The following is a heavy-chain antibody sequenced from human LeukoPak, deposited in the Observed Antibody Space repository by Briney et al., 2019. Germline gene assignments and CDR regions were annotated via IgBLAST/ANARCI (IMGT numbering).Heavy chain of an antibody. J-gene: IGHJ4*02. CDR2: IWYDGSNK. Sequence: GGSLRLSCAASGFTFSSYGMHWVRQAPGKGLEWVAVIWYDGSNKYYVDSVKGRFTISRDNSKNTLYLQMNSLRAEDTAVYYCAKGPLHDSSDNFDYWGQGTLVTVSS. V-gene: IGHV3-33*06. CDR1: GFTFSSYG. CDR3: AKGPLHDSSDNFDY. D-gene: IGHD3-22*01.